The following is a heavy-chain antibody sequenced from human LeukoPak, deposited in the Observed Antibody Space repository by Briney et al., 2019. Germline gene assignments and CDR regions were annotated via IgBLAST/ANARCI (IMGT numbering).Heavy chain of an antibody. J-gene: IGHJ4*02. CDR3: TRGGRLHPQSPY. CDR2: IKQDGSDI. D-gene: IGHD3-16*01. V-gene: IGHV3-7*01. Sequence: GESLRLSCAASGFSFSTYWMSWVRQAPGKGLEWVANIKQDGSDIYYVDSVKGRFIISRDNAKNSLYLQMSSLRAEDTAVYYCTRGGRLHPQSPYWGQGTLVTVS. CDR1: GFSFSTYW.